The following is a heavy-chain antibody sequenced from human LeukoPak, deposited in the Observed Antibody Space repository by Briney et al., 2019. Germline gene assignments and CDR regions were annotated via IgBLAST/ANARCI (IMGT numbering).Heavy chain of an antibody. V-gene: IGHV1-2*06. CDR1: GYTFTGYY. CDR2: INPNSGGT. Sequence: GASVKVSCKASGYTFTGYYMHWVRQAPGQGLEWMGRINPNSGGTNYAQKFQGRVTMTRDTSISTAYMELSRLRSDDTAVYYCARDLRYCSSGSCYSPPCYWGQGTLVTVSS. D-gene: IGHD2-15*01. CDR3: ARDLRYCSSGSCYSPPCY. J-gene: IGHJ4*02.